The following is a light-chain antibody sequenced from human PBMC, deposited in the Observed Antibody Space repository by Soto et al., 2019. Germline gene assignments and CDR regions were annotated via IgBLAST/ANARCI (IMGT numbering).Light chain of an antibody. CDR1: QGISSY. CDR2: AAS. J-gene: IGKJ3*01. CDR3: QQLFSYPLFT. V-gene: IGKV1-9*01. Sequence: DIQLTQSPSFLSASVGDRVTITCRASQGISSYLAWYQQKPGKAPKLLIYAASTLQSGVPSRFSGSGSGTEFALTISSLQPEDFASYYCQQLFSYPLFTFGPGTKVHIK.